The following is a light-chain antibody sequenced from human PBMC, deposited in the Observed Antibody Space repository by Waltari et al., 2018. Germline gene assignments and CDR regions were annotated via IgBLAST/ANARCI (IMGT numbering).Light chain of an antibody. CDR3: QQYDNFPRT. V-gene: IGKV1-33*01. J-gene: IGKJ2*01. CDR2: DAS. Sequence: DIQMTQSPSSLSASVGDRVTITCQASQDISNLVNWYQQKPGEAPKVLIYDASILEAGVPSRFSGSGSGTDFTFTISSLQPEDIATYYCQQYDNFPRTFGQGTKLEIK. CDR1: QDISNL.